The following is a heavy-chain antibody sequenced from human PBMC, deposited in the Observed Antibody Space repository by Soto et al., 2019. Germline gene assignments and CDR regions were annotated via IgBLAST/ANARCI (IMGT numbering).Heavy chain of an antibody. D-gene: IGHD2-2*01. CDR1: GGSISSYY. J-gene: IGHJ6*02. Sequence: QVQLQESGPGLVKPSETLSLTCTVSGGSISSYYWSWIRQPPGKGLEWIGYIYYSGSTNHNPSLKSRVTISVDTSKNQFSLKLSSVTAADTAVYYCARALLVPAANYYYYGMDVWGQGTTVTVSS. CDR3: ARALLVPAANYYYYGMDV. V-gene: IGHV4-59*01. CDR2: IYYSGST.